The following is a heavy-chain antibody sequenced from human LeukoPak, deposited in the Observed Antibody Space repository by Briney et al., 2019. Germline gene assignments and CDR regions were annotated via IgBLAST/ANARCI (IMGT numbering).Heavy chain of an antibody. CDR2: ISYDGSNK. J-gene: IGHJ4*02. CDR1: GFTFSSYS. CDR3: ARGDVVTLDY. D-gene: IGHD2-21*02. Sequence: GGSLRLSCAASGFTFSSYSMHWVRQAPGKGLEWVAVISYDGSNKYYADSVKGRFTISRDNSSNTLYLQMNSLRAEDTAVYYCARGDVVTLDYWGQGTLVTVSS. V-gene: IGHV3-30-3*01.